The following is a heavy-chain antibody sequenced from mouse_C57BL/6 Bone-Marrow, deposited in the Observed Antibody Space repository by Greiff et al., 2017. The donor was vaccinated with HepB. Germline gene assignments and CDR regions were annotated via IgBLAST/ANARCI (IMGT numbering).Heavy chain of an antibody. V-gene: IGHV4-1*01. CDR2: INPDSSTI. Sequence: EVKLLEPGGGLVQPGGSLKLSCAASGNDFSRYWMSWVRRAPGKGLEWIGEINPDSSTINYAPTLKDKFIISRDNPKNTLYLQMSKVRSEDTAFYYCARYSNGYSAWFAYWGQGTLVTVSA. J-gene: IGHJ3*01. CDR3: ARYSNGYSAWFAY. CDR1: GNDFSRYW. D-gene: IGHD2-3*01.